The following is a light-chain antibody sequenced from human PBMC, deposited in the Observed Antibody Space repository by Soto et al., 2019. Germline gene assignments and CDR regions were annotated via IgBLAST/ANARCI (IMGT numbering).Light chain of an antibody. Sequence: QSALTQPPSASGSPGQSVTISCTGTSSDIGSCKYDSWYQQHPGKAPKLIIYEVIKRPSGVPDRFSGSKSGNTASLTVSGLQAEDEADYYFSSYPDSNTLEVVFGGGTQLTVL. V-gene: IGLV2-8*01. CDR2: EVI. J-gene: IGLJ2*01. CDR1: SSDIGSCKY. CDR3: SSYPDSNTLEVV.